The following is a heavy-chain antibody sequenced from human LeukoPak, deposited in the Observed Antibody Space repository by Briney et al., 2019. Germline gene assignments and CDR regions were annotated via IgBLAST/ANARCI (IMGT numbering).Heavy chain of an antibody. CDR2: INPNSGGT. CDR3: ARVTQRGIAD. Sequence: GASVKVSCKASGFIFTSYGISWVRQAPGQGLEWMGWINPNSGGTNYAQKFQGRVTMTRDTSISTAYMELSRLRSDDTAVYYCARVTQRGIADWGQGTLVTVSS. CDR1: GFIFTSYG. V-gene: IGHV1-2*02. J-gene: IGHJ4*02. D-gene: IGHD6-13*01.